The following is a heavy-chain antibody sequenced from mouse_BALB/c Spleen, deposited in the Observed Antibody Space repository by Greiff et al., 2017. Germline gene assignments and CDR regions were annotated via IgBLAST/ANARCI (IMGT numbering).Heavy chain of an antibody. Sequence: VQLQQSGPQLVRPGASVKISCKASGYSFTSYWMHWVKQRPGQGLEWIGMIDPSDSETRLNQKFKDKATLTVDKSSSTAYMQLSSPTSEDSAVYYCARWGYGNSYFDYWGQGTTLTVSS. D-gene: IGHD2-10*02. CDR2: IDPSDSET. J-gene: IGHJ2*01. V-gene: IGHV1S126*01. CDR3: ARWGYGNSYFDY. CDR1: GYSFTSYW.